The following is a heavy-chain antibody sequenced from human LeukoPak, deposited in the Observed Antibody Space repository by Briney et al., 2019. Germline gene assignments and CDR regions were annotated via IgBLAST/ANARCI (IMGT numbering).Heavy chain of an antibody. J-gene: IGHJ4*02. CDR3: ARELRGLLVI. D-gene: IGHD2-15*01. CDR2: IYYSGST. Sequence: SETLSLTCTLSGGSISSGDYYSSWSSQPPGKGLEWIAYIYYSGSTYYNPSLKSRVTISVDTSKNQFSLKLSSVTAADTAVYYCARELRGLLVIWGPGTLGTVSS. CDR1: GGSISSGDYY. V-gene: IGHV4-30-4*08.